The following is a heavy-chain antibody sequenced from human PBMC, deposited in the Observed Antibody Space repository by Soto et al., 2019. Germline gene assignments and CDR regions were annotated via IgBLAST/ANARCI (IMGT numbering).Heavy chain of an antibody. V-gene: IGHV1-46*01. Sequence: ASVKVSCKASGYTFTSYYMHWVRQAPGQGLEWMGIINPSGGSTSYAQKFQGRVTMTRDTSTSTVYMELSSLRSEDTAVYYCVKRYRSGSYSGGTGGYFDYWGQGTLVTVSS. CDR2: INPSGGST. CDR1: GYTFTSYY. D-gene: IGHD1-26*01. CDR3: VKRYRSGSYSGGTGGYFDY. J-gene: IGHJ4*02.